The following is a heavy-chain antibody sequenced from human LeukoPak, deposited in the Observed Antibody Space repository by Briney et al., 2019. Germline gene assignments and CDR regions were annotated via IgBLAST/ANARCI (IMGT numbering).Heavy chain of an antibody. CDR2: ITSGGRAI. CDR3: ASDIVATSGDF. V-gene: IGHV3-48*04. D-gene: IGHD5-12*01. Sequence: GGSLRLSCAASGFSFSTYTMNWLRQAPGKGLEWVSYITSGGRAIYYADSVQGRFTISRDNARNSLYLQMNGLRAEDTAVYYCASDIVATSGDFWGQGTLVTVSS. J-gene: IGHJ4*02. CDR1: GFSFSTYT.